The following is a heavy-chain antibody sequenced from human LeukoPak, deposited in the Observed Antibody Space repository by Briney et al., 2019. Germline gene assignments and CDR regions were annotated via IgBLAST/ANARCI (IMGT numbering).Heavy chain of an antibody. CDR1: GFTFSSYG. CDR2: ISGSGGST. CDR3: ARDWDPDIVVVPAAGLDY. D-gene: IGHD2-2*01. V-gene: IGHV3-23*01. J-gene: IGHJ4*02. Sequence: PGGTLRLSCAASGFTFSSYGMSWVRQAPGKGLEWVSAISGSGGSTYYADSVKGRFTISRDNSKNTLYLQMNSLRAEDTAVYYCARDWDPDIVVVPAAGLDYWGQGTLVTVSS.